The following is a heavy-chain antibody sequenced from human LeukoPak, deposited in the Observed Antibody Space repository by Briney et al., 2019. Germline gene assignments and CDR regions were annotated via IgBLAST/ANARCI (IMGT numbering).Heavy chain of an antibody. CDR1: GYTFTSYG. J-gene: IGHJ4*02. CDR3: ARDEYSSVPYSSSSGGDY. V-gene: IGHV1-18*01. CDR2: ISAYNGNT. Sequence: ASVKVSCKASGYTFTSYGISWVRQAPGRGLEWMGWISAYNGNTNYAQKLQGRVTMTTDTSTSTAYMELRSLRSDDTAVYYCARDEYSSVPYSSSSGGDYWGQGTLVTVSS. D-gene: IGHD6-6*01.